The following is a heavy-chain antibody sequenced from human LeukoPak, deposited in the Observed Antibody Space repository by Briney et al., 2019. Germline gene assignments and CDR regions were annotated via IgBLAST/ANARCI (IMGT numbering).Heavy chain of an antibody. D-gene: IGHD6-19*01. CDR1: GFSFSSYA. CDR2: LSDSGGNT. V-gene: IGHV3-23*01. J-gene: IGHJ4*02. Sequence: PGGSLRLSCAASGFSFSSYAMSWARQAPGEGLEWVSGLSDSGGNTIYADSVKGRFTISRDNSKNTLFLQMNSLRAEDTAVYYCAKEFSGGRSFDYWGQGTLVTVSS. CDR3: AKEFSGGRSFDY.